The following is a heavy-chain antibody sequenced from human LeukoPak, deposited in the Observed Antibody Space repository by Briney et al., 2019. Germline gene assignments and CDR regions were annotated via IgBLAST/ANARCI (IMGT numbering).Heavy chain of an antibody. D-gene: IGHD4-17*01. Sequence: ASVKVSCKASGGTFSSYAISWVRQAPGQGLEWMGRIIPILGIANYAQKFQGRVTITADKSTSTAYMELSSLRSEDTAVYYCARDLDYGDYAHYYYYGMDVWGQGTTVTVSS. CDR2: IIPILGIA. V-gene: IGHV1-69*04. CDR3: ARDLDYGDYAHYYYYGMDV. CDR1: GGTFSSYA. J-gene: IGHJ6*02.